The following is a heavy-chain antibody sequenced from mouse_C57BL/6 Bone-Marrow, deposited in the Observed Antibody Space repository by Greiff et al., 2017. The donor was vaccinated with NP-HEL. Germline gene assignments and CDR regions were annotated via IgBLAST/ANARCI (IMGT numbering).Heavy chain of an antibody. CDR3: ARDHSNWWFAY. J-gene: IGHJ3*01. Sequence: EVQLQESGPGMVKPSQSLSLTCTVTGYSITSGYDWHWIRHFPGNKLEWMGYISYSGSTNYNPSLKSRISITNDTSKKHFFLKLNSVTTEDTATYYCARDHSNWWFAYWGQGTLVTVSA. D-gene: IGHD2-5*01. CDR1: GYSITSGYD. V-gene: IGHV3-1*01. CDR2: ISYSGST.